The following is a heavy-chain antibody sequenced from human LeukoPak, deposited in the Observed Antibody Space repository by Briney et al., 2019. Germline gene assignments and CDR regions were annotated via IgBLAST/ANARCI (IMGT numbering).Heavy chain of an antibody. CDR1: GGSISSYY. Sequence: PSETLSLTCTVSGGSISSYYWSWIRQPAGKGLEWIGRICTSGSTNYNPSLTSRVTISVDTSKNQFSLELSSVPAADTAVYYCASTFGYSSSWYSIDYWGQGTLVTVSS. D-gene: IGHD6-13*01. V-gene: IGHV4-4*07. CDR2: ICTSGST. J-gene: IGHJ4*02. CDR3: ASTFGYSSSWYSIDY.